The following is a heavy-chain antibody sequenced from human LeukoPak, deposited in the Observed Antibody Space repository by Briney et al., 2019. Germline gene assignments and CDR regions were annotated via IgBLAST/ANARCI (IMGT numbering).Heavy chain of an antibody. CDR2: VWYDGSNK. J-gene: IGHJ6*02. CDR3: ATGGAMDV. CDR1: GFAFSRSG. V-gene: IGHV3-33*01. Sequence: GGSLRLSCAASGFAFSRSGMHWVRQAPGKGLEWVAVVWYDGSNKHYADSVKGRFTISRDNSNNTLYLQMNSLRAEDTAVYYCATGGAMDVWGQGTTVTVSS.